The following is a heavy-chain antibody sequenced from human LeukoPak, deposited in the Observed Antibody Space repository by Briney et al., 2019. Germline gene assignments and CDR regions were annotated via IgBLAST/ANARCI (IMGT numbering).Heavy chain of an antibody. V-gene: IGHV3-33*01. CDR1: GFTFSRHG. CDR3: ARDQYYYDSSGHFYDF. Sequence: GGSLRLSCAASGFTFSRHGMHWVRQAPGKGLEWVALIWYDGSNKYYADSVKGRFTISRDNSKNTLYLQMNGLRVEDTAVYYCARDQYYYDSSGHFYDFWGQGTLVTVSS. J-gene: IGHJ4*02. CDR2: IWYDGSNK. D-gene: IGHD3-22*01.